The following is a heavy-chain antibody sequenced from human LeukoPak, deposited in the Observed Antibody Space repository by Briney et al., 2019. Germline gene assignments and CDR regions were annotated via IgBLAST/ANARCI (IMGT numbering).Heavy chain of an antibody. CDR2: LYSGGST. J-gene: IGHJ4*02. Sequence: GGSLRLSCAASGFTVSSNYMSWVRQAPGKGLEWVSVLYSGGSTYYADSVKGRFTMSRGNPKNTLYLQMNSLRAEDTAVYYCASGLGYSSGYWPSFDYWGQGTLVTVSS. D-gene: IGHD3-22*01. CDR1: GFTVSSNY. CDR3: ASGLGYSSGYWPSFDY. V-gene: IGHV3-53*01.